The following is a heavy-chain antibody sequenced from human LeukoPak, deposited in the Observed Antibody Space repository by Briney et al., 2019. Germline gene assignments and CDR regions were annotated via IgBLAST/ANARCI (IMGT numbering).Heavy chain of an antibody. Sequence: PGGSLRFSCAASGFTFSSYSMNWVRQAPGKGLEWVSSISSSSSYIYYADSVKGRFTISRDNAKNSLYLQMNSLRAEDTAVYYCARDSPSGFDVWGQGTTVTVSS. CDR3: ARDSPSGFDV. J-gene: IGHJ6*02. D-gene: IGHD5-12*01. CDR2: ISSSSSYI. V-gene: IGHV3-21*01. CDR1: GFTFSSYS.